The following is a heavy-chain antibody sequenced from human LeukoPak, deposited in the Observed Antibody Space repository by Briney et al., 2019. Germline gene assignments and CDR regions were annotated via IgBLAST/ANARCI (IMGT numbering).Heavy chain of an antibody. D-gene: IGHD6-13*01. CDR2: ISSSSSTI. V-gene: IGHV3-48*04. CDR3: AREGRKYSSSLDY. CDR1: GFTFSSYS. Sequence: PGGSLRLSCAASGFTFSSYSMNWVRQAPGKGLEWVPYISSSSSTIYYADSVKGRFTISRDNAKNSLYLQMNSLRVEDTAVYYCAREGRKYSSSLDYWGQGTLVTVSS. J-gene: IGHJ4*02.